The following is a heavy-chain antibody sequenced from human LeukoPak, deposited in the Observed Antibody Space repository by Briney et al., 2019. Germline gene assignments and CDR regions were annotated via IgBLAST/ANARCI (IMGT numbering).Heavy chain of an antibody. V-gene: IGHV3-21*01. CDR3: ATDGIAVAGFDY. J-gene: IGHJ4*02. CDR2: ISSSSSYI. Sequence: GGSLRLSCAASGFTFSSYSMNWVRQAPGKGLEWVSSISSSSSYIYYVDSVKGRFTISRDNAKNSLYLQMNSLRAEDTAVYYCATDGIAVAGFDYWGQGTLVTVSS. CDR1: GFTFSSYS. D-gene: IGHD6-19*01.